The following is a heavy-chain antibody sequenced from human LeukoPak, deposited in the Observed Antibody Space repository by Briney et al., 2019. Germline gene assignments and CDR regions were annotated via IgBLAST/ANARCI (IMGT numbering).Heavy chain of an antibody. CDR1: GYTFTSYG. V-gene: IGHV1-18*01. J-gene: IGHJ4*02. Sequence: ASVKVSCKASGYTFTSYGISWVRQAPGQGLEWMGWISAYNGNTNYAQKLQGRVTMTTDTSTSTAYMELSRLRSDDTAVYYCARDHTYGTFDYWGQGTLVTVSS. CDR2: ISAYNGNT. D-gene: IGHD1-1*01. CDR3: ARDHTYGTFDY.